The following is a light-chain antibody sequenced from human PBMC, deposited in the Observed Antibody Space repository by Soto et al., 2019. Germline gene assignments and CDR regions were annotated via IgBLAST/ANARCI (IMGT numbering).Light chain of an antibody. V-gene: IGKV1-12*02. CDR3: QQANSFPWT. Sequence: DIQLTQSPSSVSASVGDRVTVTCRASQGISNWLAWYQQNPGKAPKLLISAASSLQSGVPSRFSGSGSGTDFTLIISSLQPEDFATYDCQQANSFPWTFGQGTKVEIK. CDR2: AAS. CDR1: QGISNW. J-gene: IGKJ1*01.